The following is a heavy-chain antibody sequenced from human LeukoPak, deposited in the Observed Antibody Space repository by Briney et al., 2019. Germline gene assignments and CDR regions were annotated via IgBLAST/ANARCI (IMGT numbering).Heavy chain of an antibody. CDR3: AKATEDIVVVPAAISLDY. CDR2: ISWNSGSI. V-gene: IGHV3-9*01. CDR1: GFTFDDYA. Sequence: HPGGSLRLSCAASGFTFDDYAMHWVRHAPGKGLEWVSGISWNSGSIGYADSVKGRFTISRDNAKNSLYLQMNSLRAEDTALYYCAKATEDIVVVPAAISLDYWGQGTLVTVSS. J-gene: IGHJ4*02. D-gene: IGHD2-2*02.